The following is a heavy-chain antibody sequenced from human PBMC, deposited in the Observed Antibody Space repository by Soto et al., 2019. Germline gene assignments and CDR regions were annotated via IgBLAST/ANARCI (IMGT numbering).Heavy chain of an antibody. Sequence: ASVKVSCKASGYTFTGYYMHWVRQAPGQGLEWMGWINPNSGGTNYAQKFQGWVTMTRDTSISTAYMELSRLRSDDTAVYYCARGPTRHGSTSWYPPEANSSGGYETLDYWAREPWSPSPQ. CDR3: ARGPTRHGSTSWYPPEANSSGGYETLDY. J-gene: IGHJ4*02. V-gene: IGHV1-2*04. D-gene: IGHD6-19*01. CDR1: GYTFTGYY. CDR2: INPNSGGT.